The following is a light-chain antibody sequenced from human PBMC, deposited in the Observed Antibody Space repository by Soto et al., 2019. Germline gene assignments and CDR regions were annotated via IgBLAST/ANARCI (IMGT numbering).Light chain of an antibody. CDR3: SSYTRSSPLV. J-gene: IGLJ2*01. CDR1: SSDVGAYNY. V-gene: IGLV2-14*01. CDR2: DVS. Sequence: QSALTQPASVSGSPGQSITISCTGTSSDVGAYNYVSWYQQHPGKAPKLMIYDVSNRPSGVSNRFSGSKSGNTASLTISGLQAEDEADYYCSSYTRSSPLVFGGGTMLTVL.